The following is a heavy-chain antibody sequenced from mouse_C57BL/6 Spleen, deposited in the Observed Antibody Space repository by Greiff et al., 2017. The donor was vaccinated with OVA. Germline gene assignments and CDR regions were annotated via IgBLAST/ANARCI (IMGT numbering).Heavy chain of an antibody. J-gene: IGHJ1*03. V-gene: IGHV1-64*01. Sequence: QVQLQQPGAELVKPGASVTLSCKASGYTFTSYWMHWVKQRPGQGLEWIGMIHPNSGSTNYNEKFKSKATLTVDKSSSTAYMQLSSLTSEDSAVYYCARGSNYDFDVWGTGTTVTVSS. CDR1: GYTFTSYW. CDR3: ARGSNYDFDV. CDR2: IHPNSGST. D-gene: IGHD2-5*01.